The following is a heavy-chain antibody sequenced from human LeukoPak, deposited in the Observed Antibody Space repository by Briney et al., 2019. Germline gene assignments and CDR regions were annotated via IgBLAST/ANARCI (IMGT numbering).Heavy chain of an antibody. CDR1: GFTFSSYS. D-gene: IGHD3-10*01. V-gene: IGHV3-21*04. CDR3: ATEAYYYGSGRFFDY. CDR2: ISSSSSYI. Sequence: TGGSLRLSCAASGFTFSSYSMNWVRQAPGKGLEWVSSISSSSSYIYYADSVKGRFTISRDNAKNTLYLQMNSLRAEDTAVYYCATEAYYYGSGRFFDYWGQGTLVTVSS. J-gene: IGHJ4*02.